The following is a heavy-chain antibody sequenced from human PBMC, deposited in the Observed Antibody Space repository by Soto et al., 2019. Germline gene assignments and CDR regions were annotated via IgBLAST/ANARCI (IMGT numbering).Heavy chain of an antibody. CDR3: SRVSDFWSGYRNYWYFDL. Sequence: QVQLQQWGAGLLKPSETLSLTCAVYGGSFSGYYWSWIRQPPGKGLAWIGEINHSGSTNYNPPLKSRVTISVDTSKNQFSLKLSSVTAADTAVYYCSRVSDFWSGYRNYWYFDLWGRGTLVTVSS. D-gene: IGHD3-3*01. CDR2: INHSGST. V-gene: IGHV4-34*01. CDR1: GGSFSGYY. J-gene: IGHJ2*01.